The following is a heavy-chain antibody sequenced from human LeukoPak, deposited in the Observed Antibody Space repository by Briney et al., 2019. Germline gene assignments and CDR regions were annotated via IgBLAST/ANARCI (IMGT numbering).Heavy chain of an antibody. V-gene: IGHV4-30-4*01. CDR1: GGSISSGDYY. J-gene: IGHJ3*02. CDR2: IYYSGST. D-gene: IGHD1-26*01. Sequence: SQTLSLTCTVSGGSISSGDYYWCWIRQPPGKGLEWIGYIYYSGSTYYNPSLKSRVTISVDTSKNQFSLKLSSVTAADTAVYCCARLGSPEAFDIWGQGTMVTVSS. CDR3: ARLGSPEAFDI.